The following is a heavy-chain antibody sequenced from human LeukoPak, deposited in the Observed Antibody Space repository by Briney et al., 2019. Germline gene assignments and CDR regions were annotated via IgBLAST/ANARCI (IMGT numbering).Heavy chain of an antibody. D-gene: IGHD3-3*01. J-gene: IGHJ4*02. V-gene: IGHV4-39*01. CDR2: IYYSGST. CDR3: ARGSHNQWYYDFWSGSPSPLYYFDY. Sequence: SETLSLTCTVSGGSISSSSYYWGWIRQPPGKGLEWIGSIYYSGSTYYNPSLKSRVTISVDTSKNQFSLKLSSVTAADTAVYYCARGSHNQWYYDFWSGSPSPLYYFDYWGQGTLVTVSS. CDR1: GGSISSSSYY.